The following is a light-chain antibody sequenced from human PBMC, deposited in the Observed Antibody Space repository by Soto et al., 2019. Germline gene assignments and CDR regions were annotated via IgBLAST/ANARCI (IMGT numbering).Light chain of an antibody. V-gene: IGKV3-15*01. CDR3: QQYKNWLALT. J-gene: IGKJ4*01. CDR2: GAS. Sequence: EIVMTQPPAALSVSPGEIATLSFRAIQRISSNLAWYQQKPGQAPRLLIYGASTRATGIPARFSGTGSGKEFTLTISSLQSEDSAVYYCQQYKNWLALTFGAGTKVDIK. CDR1: QRISSN.